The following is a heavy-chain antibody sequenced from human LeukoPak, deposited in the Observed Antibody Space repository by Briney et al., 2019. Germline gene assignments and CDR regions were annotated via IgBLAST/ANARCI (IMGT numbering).Heavy chain of an antibody. CDR2: FDPEDGET. CDR3: ATDQKKWTTRYNY. D-gene: IGHD3-9*01. J-gene: IGHJ4*02. CDR1: GYTLTELS. V-gene: IGHV1-24*01. Sequence: ASVKVSCKVSGYTLTELSMRWVRQAPGKGLEWMGGFDPEDGETIYAQKFQGRVTMTEDTSTDTAYMELSSLRSGDTAVYYCATDQKKWTTRYNYWGQGTLVTVFS.